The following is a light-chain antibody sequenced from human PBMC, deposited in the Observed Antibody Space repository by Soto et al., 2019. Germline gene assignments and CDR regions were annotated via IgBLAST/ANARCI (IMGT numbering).Light chain of an antibody. CDR1: QIIRSY. CDR2: AAS. CDR3: QQSYTIPWT. J-gene: IGKJ1*01. Sequence: DIQMTQSPSSLSASVGDRVSITCRASQIIRSYLNWYRQKPGKAPELLIYAASSLQSGVPSRFSGGASGTDFTLTISSLQPEDSATYYCQQSYTIPWTFGQGTNVEIK. V-gene: IGKV1-39*01.